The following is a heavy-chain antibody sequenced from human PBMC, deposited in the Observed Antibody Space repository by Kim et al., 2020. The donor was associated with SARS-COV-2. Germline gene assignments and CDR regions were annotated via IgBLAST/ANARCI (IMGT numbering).Heavy chain of an antibody. D-gene: IGHD2-15*01. J-gene: IGHJ4*02. V-gene: IGHV4-59*01. CDR2: IYYSGST. CDR1: GGSISSYY. Sequence: SETLSLTCTVSGGSISSYYWSWIRQPPGKGLEWIGYIYYSGSTNYNPSLKSRVTISVDTSKNQYSLNLSSVPAADTAVYYCARGGGGNLDYWGQGTLVTVSS. CDR3: ARGGGGNLDY.